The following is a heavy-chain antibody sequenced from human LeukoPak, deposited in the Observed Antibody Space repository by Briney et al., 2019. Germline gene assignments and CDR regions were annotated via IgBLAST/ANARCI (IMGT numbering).Heavy chain of an antibody. V-gene: IGHV1-18*01. CDR3: ARDRGVTATTDAFDI. J-gene: IGHJ3*02. D-gene: IGHD2-21*02. CDR2: ISAYNGNT. Sequence: ASVKVSCKASGYTFTSYGISWLRQAPRQGLEWMGWISAYNGNTNYAQKLQGRVTMTTDTSTSTAYMELRSLRSDDTAVYYCARDRGVTATTDAFDIWGQGTMVTVSS. CDR1: GYTFTSYG.